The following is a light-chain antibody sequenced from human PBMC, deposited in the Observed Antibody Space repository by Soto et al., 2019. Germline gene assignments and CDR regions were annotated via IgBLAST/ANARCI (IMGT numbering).Light chain of an antibody. CDR2: DVT. V-gene: IGLV2-14*03. CDR3: SSYSSSSTNVV. J-gene: IGLJ2*01. Sequence: QSALTQPASVSGSPGRSVTISCTGSSSDVGDFNYVSWYQHLPGRAPKLIIYDVTNRPSGISYRFSASKSGRTASLTISGLQAEDEAEYYCSSYSSSSTNVVFGGGTKLTVL. CDR1: SSDVGDFNY.